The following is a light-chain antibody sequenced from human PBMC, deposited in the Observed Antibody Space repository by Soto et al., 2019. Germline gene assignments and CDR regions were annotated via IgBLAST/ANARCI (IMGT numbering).Light chain of an antibody. Sequence: EIVMTQSPATLSVSPGERATLSCRASQSVSSNFAWYQQKPGQAPRLLIYGASTRATGIPARFSGSGSGTQFTLTSSRLQSEDVAVYYCQHYNTWPPWTFGQGTKVEIK. CDR2: GAS. J-gene: IGKJ1*01. CDR3: QHYNTWPPWT. CDR1: QSVSSN. V-gene: IGKV3-15*01.